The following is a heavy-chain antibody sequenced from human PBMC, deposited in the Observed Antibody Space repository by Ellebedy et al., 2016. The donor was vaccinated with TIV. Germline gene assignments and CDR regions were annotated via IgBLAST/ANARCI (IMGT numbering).Heavy chain of an antibody. CDR2: IYYSGST. CDR1: GFSISSNSYY. D-gene: IGHD3-16*02. J-gene: IGHJ2*01. Sequence: SETLSLTCTVSGFSISSNSYYWGWIRKPPGKGLEWIGSIYYSGSTYYNPSLKSRVTISVDTSKNQFSLKLSSVTAADTAVYYCARHLLHPNLRLGELSLNWYFDLWGRGTLVTVSS. CDR3: ARHLLHPNLRLGELSLNWYFDL. V-gene: IGHV4-39*01.